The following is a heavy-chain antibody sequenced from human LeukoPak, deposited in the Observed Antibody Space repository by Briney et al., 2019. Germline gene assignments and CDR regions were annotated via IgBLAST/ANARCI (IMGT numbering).Heavy chain of an antibody. V-gene: IGHV4-59*01. CDR3: ARVRGYCSGGSCYGYWYFDL. CDR1: GGSISSYY. Sequence: SETLSLTCTVSGGSISSYYWSWIRQPPGKGLEWIGYIYYSGSTNYNPSLKSRVTISVDTSKNPFSLKLSSVTAADTAVYYCARVRGYCSGGSCYGYWYFDLWGRGTLVTVSS. D-gene: IGHD2-15*01. J-gene: IGHJ2*01. CDR2: IYYSGST.